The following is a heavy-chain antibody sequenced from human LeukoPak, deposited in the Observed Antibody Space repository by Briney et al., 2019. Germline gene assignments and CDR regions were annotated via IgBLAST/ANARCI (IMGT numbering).Heavy chain of an antibody. D-gene: IGHD3-16*02. V-gene: IGHV4-34*01. Sequence: PSETLSLTCAVYGGSFSGYYWSWIRQPPGKGLEWIGEINHSGSTNYNPSLKSRVTISVDTSKNQFSLKLSSVTAADTAVYYCARADTYYDYVWGSYRSYYFDYWGQGTLVTVSS. J-gene: IGHJ4*02. CDR3: ARADTYYDYVWGSYRSYYFDY. CDR2: INHSGST. CDR1: GGSFSGYY.